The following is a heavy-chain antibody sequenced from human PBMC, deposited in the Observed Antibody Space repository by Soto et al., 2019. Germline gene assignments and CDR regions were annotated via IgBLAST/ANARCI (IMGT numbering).Heavy chain of an antibody. V-gene: IGHV1-46*03. CDR2: INPRSGKT. J-gene: IGHJ4*02. D-gene: IGHD3-22*01. Sequence: VQLVQSGAEVKRPGASVKISCKASGDTLSTYYMHWARQAPGQGLEWMGIINPRSGKTNYPQKFQGRVTMTRETSTTTVYRELSTLRSEDTAMYYCARGVGYSDSSGYPFDYWGQGTLVTVSS. CDR1: GDTLSTYY. CDR3: ARGVGYSDSSGYPFDY.